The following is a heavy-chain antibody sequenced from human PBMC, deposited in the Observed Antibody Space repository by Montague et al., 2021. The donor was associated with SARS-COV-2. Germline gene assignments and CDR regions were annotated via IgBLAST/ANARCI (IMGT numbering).Heavy chain of an antibody. V-gene: IGHV3-48*03. CDR2: ISSSGGGSTK. CDR3: ARDRDWDDWCGMDV. Sequence: SLRLSCAASGFIFSSYEMNWVRQAPGKGLEWISYISSSGGGSTKDYTDXVKGRFTISRDNAKNSLYLQMNSLRVEDTAIYYCARDRDWDDWCGMDVWGQGTTVTVSS. CDR1: GFIFSSYE. J-gene: IGHJ6*02. D-gene: IGHD2-21*01.